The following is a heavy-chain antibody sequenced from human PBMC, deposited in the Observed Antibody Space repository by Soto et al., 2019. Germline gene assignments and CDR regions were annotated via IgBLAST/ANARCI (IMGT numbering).Heavy chain of an antibody. D-gene: IGHD3-10*01. Sequence: QVKLVQSGADLKKPGASVKVSCKASGYTFSIYDMNWGRQATGKGPEGIGWVNPNTGDTGYAQKFQGRVTLTTDISTTTAYMELTSLRSEDTAIYYCAKVSRKGSAIDFDYWGQGTLITVSS. J-gene: IGHJ4*02. CDR3: AKVSRKGSAIDFDY. V-gene: IGHV1-8*01. CDR2: VNPNTGDT. CDR1: GYTFSIYD.